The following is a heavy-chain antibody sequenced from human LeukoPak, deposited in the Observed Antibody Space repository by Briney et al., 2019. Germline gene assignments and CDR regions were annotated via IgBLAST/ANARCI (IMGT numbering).Heavy chain of an antibody. CDR3: ARLPLGAFGEVLNFDS. J-gene: IGHJ4*02. D-gene: IGHD3-10*01. V-gene: IGHV4-59*12. CDR2: IYYSGST. CDR1: GGSISSYY. Sequence: SETLSLTCTVSGGSISSYYWSWIRQPPGKGLEWIGYIYYSGSTNYNPSLKSRVTISVDTSKNQFSLNLKSVTAADTAVYYCARLPLGAFGEVLNFDSWGQGIVVIVSS.